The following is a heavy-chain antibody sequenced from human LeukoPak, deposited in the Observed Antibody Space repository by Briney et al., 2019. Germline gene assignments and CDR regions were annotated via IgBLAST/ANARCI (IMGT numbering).Heavy chain of an antibody. V-gene: IGHV3-15*01. CDR3: TTEVDRLYRSSSGFDY. CDR2: IKNKTDGGTT. CDR1: GFTFSNAW. D-gene: IGHD6-13*01. J-gene: IGHJ4*02. Sequence: GGSLRLSCAASGFTFSNAWMSWVRQAPGKGLEWVGRIKNKTDGGTTDYAAPVKGRFTISRDDSKNTLYLQMNSLKTEDTAVYYCTTEVDRLYRSSSGFDYWGQGTLVTVSS.